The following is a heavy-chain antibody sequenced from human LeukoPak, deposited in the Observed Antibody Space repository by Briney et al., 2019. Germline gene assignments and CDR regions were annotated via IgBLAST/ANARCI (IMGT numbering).Heavy chain of an antibody. CDR2: IYTSGST. V-gene: IGHV4-4*07. Sequence: PSETLSLTCTVSGGSISSYYWSWIRQPTGKGPEWIGRIYTSGSTNYNPSLKSRVTMSVDTSKNQFSLKLSSVTAADTAVYYCAGAGTGEGYYYYYMDVWGKGTTVTVSS. D-gene: IGHD6-19*01. CDR3: AGAGTGEGYYYYYMDV. J-gene: IGHJ6*03. CDR1: GGSISSYY.